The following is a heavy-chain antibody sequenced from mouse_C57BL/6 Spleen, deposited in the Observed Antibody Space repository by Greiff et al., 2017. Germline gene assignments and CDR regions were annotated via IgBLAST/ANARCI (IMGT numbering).Heavy chain of an antibody. CDR1: GYTFTSYW. CDR2: ITPSNGGT. J-gene: IGHJ3*01. D-gene: IGHD2-4*01. Sequence: QVQLQQPGTELVKPGASVKLSCKASGYTFTSYWMHWVKPRPGQGLEWIGNITPSNGGTNYNEKFKSKATLTVDKSSSTASMQLSRLTSEDSAVYYCARDYEEARDVSYWGQGTLVTVSA. CDR3: ARDYEEARDVSY. V-gene: IGHV1-53*01.